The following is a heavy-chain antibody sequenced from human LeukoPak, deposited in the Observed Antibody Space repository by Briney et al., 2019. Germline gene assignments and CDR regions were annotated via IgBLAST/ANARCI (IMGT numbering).Heavy chain of an antibody. J-gene: IGHJ6*02. CDR1: GFTFSRHW. V-gene: IGHV3-7*01. CDR3: ARSYYGSGTSYGLDV. D-gene: IGHD3-10*01. Sequence: GGSLRLSCAVSGFTFSRHWMSWVRQAPGKGLEWLANIKQDGSEKYYVDSVEGRFTISRDNAKNSLYLQMNSLRAEDTAVYYCARSYYGSGTSYGLDVWGQGTTVTVSS. CDR2: IKQDGSEK.